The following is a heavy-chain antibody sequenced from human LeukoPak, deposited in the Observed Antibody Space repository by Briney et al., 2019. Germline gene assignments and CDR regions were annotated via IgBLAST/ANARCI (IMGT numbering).Heavy chain of an antibody. V-gene: IGHV1-69*06. CDR1: GGTFSNYA. CDR3: AKTPDILTGYSFDY. CDR2: IIPIFDTP. D-gene: IGHD3-9*01. Sequence: SVKVSCKASGGTFSNYAIGWVRQAPGQGLEWMGGIIPIFDTPNYAQKFQGRVTITADKSTSTAYMELSSLRSEDTAVYYCAKTPDILTGYSFDYWGQGTLVTVSS. J-gene: IGHJ4*02.